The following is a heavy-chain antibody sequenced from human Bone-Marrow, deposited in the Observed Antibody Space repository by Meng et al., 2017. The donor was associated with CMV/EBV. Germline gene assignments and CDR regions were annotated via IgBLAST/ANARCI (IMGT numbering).Heavy chain of an antibody. CDR1: GFTFSSYA. CDR2: ISYDGSNK. J-gene: IGHJ6*02. V-gene: IGHV3-30*14. Sequence: GESLKISCAASGFTFSSYAMHWVRQAPGKGLEWVAVISYDGSNKYYADSVKGRFTISRDNSKNTVSLQMHGLTPDDSGVYYCAKDQVVQTSAAIPEIFYRGMDVWGPGPTVT. CDR3: AKDQVVQTSAAIPEIFYRGMDV. D-gene: IGHD6-13*01.